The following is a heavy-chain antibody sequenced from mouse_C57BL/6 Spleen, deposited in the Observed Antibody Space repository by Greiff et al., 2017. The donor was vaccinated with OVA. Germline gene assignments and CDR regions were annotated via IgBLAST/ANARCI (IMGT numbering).Heavy chain of an antibody. V-gene: IGHV1-53*01. J-gene: IGHJ3*01. D-gene: IGHD2-4*01. CDR2: INPSNGGN. Sequence: QVQLQQPGTELVKPGASVKLSCKASGYTFTSYWMHWVKQRPGQGLEWIGNINPSNGGNNYNEKFKSKATLTVDKSSSTAYMQLSSLTSEDSAVYYCARSGYDYDWFAYWGQGTLVTVSA. CDR3: ARSGYDYDWFAY. CDR1: GYTFTSYW.